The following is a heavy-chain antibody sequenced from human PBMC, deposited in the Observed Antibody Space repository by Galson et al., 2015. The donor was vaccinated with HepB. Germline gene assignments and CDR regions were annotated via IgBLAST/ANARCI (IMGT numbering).Heavy chain of an antibody. V-gene: IGHV3-72*01. Sequence: SLRLSCAASGFTLSDHYMDWVRQAPGKGLEWVGRIRNKANMYTTEYAASVKGRFTISRDDSKNSLYLEMNSLKTEDTSVYYCTRGAGEFCSSSTCPYYYYGMDVWGQGTTVTVSS. CDR2: IRNKANMYTT. CDR3: TRGAGEFCSSSTCPYYYYGMDV. CDR1: GFTLSDHY. D-gene: IGHD2/OR15-2a*01. J-gene: IGHJ6*02.